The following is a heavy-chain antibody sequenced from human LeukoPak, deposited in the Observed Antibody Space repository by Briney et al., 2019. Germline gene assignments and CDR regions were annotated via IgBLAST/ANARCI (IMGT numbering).Heavy chain of an antibody. CDR1: GGTFSSYA. CDR3: ARDKAARRPSPFDY. J-gene: IGHJ4*02. V-gene: IGHV1-69*13. Sequence: ASVKVSCKASGGTFSSYAISWVRQAPGQGLEWMGGIIPIFGTANYAQKFQGRVTITADESTSTAYMELSSLRSEDTAVYYCARDKAARRPSPFDYWGQGTLVTVSS. D-gene: IGHD6-6*01. CDR2: IIPIFGTA.